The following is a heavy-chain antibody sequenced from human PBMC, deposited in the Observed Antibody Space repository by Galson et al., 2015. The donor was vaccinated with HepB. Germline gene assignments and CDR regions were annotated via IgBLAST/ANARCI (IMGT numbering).Heavy chain of an antibody. CDR2: ISYDGSNK. D-gene: IGHD1-26*01. CDR1: GFTFSSYG. V-gene: IGHV3-30*18. CDR3: AKSSQWEPGGDAFDI. Sequence: SLRLSCAASGFTFSSYGMHWVRQAPGKGLEWVAVISYDGSNKYYADSVKGRFTISRDNSKNTLYLQMNSLRAEDTAVYYCAKSSQWEPGGDAFDIWGQGTMVTVSS. J-gene: IGHJ3*02.